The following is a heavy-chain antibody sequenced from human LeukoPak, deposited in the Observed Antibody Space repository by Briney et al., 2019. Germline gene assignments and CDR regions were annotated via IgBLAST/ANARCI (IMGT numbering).Heavy chain of an antibody. CDR1: GGSISSYY. CDR2: INHSGST. V-gene: IGHV4-34*01. Sequence: RASETLSLTCTVSGGSISSYYWSWIRQPPGKGLEWIGEINHSGSTNYNPSLKSRVTISVDTSKNQFSLKLSSVTAADTAVYYCARHRSHSYILRSTAGYFGYWGQGTLVTVSS. J-gene: IGHJ4*02. D-gene: IGHD3-9*01. CDR3: ARHRSHSYILRSTAGYFGY.